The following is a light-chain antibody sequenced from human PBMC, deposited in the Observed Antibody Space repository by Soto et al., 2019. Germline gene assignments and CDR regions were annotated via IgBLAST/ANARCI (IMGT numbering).Light chain of an antibody. CDR3: TSFTSSSTKV. V-gene: IGLV2-14*01. CDR1: SGDVDAFDY. CDR2: EVS. J-gene: IGLJ1*01. Sequence: LTQPASVSGSPGQSITISCTGTSGDVDAFDYVSWYQQHPGKAPKLMIFEVSDRPSGVSDRFSGSKSGSTASLTISGLQAEDAADYFCTSFTSSSTKVFGTGTKVTVL.